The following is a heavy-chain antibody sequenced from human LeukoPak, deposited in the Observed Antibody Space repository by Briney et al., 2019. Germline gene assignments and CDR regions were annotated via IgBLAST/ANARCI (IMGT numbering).Heavy chain of an antibody. CDR3: ARDFWWEPRY. D-gene: IGHD1-26*01. CDR2: ISYVGSNK. CDR1: GFTFSSYG. Sequence: GRSLRLSCAASGFTFSSYGMHWVRQAPGKGLEWVAVISYVGSNKYYADSVKGRFTISRDNSKNTLYLQMNSLRAEDTAVYYCARDFWWEPRYWGQGTLVTVSS. J-gene: IGHJ4*02. V-gene: IGHV3-30*03.